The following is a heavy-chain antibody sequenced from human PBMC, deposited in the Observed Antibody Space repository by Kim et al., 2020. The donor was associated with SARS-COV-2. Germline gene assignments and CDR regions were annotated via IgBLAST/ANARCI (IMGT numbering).Heavy chain of an antibody. J-gene: IGHJ4*01. CDR1: GLTLSNNA. CDR2: IHPRAETT. CDR3: AKDRGGSGWPVFDF. V-gene: IGHV3-23*01. Sequence: GGSLRLSCAVSGLTLSNNAMSWVRQAPGRGLEWVSTIHPRAETTYYADSVNGRFTIYRDNSNRTLYLQLNGLRADDTAVYYCAKDRGGSGWPVFDFW. D-gene: IGHD6-19*01.